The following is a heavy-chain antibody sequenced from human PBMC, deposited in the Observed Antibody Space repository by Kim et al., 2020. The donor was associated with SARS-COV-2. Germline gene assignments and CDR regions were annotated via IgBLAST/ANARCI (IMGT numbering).Heavy chain of an antibody. CDR3: ASTPYSSSWYLDYYYGMDV. CDR2: ISAYNGNT. D-gene: IGHD6-13*01. Sequence: ASVKVSCKASGYTFTSYGISWVRQAPGQGLEWMGWISAYNGNTNYAQKLQGRVTMTTDTSTSTAYMELRSLRSDDTAVYYCASTPYSSSWYLDYYYGMDVWGQGTTVTVSS. V-gene: IGHV1-18*01. CDR1: GYTFTSYG. J-gene: IGHJ6*02.